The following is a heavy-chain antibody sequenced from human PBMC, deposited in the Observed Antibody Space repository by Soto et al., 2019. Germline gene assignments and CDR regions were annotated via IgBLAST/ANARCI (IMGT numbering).Heavy chain of an antibody. V-gene: IGHV3-7*05. CDR2: MKQDGSEK. CDR1: GFTFSNYW. Sequence: EVQLVESGGGLVQPGGSLRLSCAASGFTFSNYWMSWVRQAPGKGLEWVANMKQDGSEKDYVGSVKGRFTISRDNAKNALYLQINSLTTEDAAVYYCTRLITPRVLDSWGQGTLVTVSS. J-gene: IGHJ4*02. CDR3: TRLITPRVLDS. D-gene: IGHD1-20*01.